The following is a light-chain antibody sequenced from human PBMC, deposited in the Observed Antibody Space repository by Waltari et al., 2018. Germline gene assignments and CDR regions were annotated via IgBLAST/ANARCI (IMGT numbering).Light chain of an antibody. CDR3: QQHNNWPYT. CDR1: QSVSSN. Sequence: EIVMTQSPAPLSVSPGARAPHSCRASQSVSSNLAWYQQKPGQAPRLLIYGASTRATGIPARFSGSGSGTEFTLTISSLQSEDFAVYYCQQHNNWPYTFGQGTKLEIK. CDR2: GAS. J-gene: IGKJ2*01. V-gene: IGKV3-15*01.